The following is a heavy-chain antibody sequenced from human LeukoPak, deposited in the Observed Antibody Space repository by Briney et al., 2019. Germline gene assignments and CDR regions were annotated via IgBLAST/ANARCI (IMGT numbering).Heavy chain of an antibody. D-gene: IGHD6-13*01. Sequence: SETLSLTCTVSHVSISTYYWSWIRQPPGKGLEWMGYIHYSGSTNYNPSLKSRVTISVDTSKKQLSLMLRSVTAADTAVYYCAREHRRSSSWYGVDYWGQGTLVTVSS. CDR2: IHYSGST. V-gene: IGHV4-59*12. CDR3: AREHRRSSSWYGVDY. CDR1: HVSISTYY. J-gene: IGHJ4*02.